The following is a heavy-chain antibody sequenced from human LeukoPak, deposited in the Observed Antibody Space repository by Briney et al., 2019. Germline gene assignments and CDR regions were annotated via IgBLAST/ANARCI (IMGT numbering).Heavy chain of an antibody. CDR2: ISSSSSTI. CDR3: ARVGTTYYYGMDV. CDR1: GFTFSTYS. V-gene: IGHV3-48*01. D-gene: IGHD5-12*01. Sequence: GGSLRLSCAASGFTFSTYSMNWVRQAPGKGLEWVSYISSSSSTIYYADSVKGRFTISRDNAKNSLYLQMNSLRAEDTAVYYCARVGTTYYYGMDVWGQGTTVTVSS. J-gene: IGHJ6*02.